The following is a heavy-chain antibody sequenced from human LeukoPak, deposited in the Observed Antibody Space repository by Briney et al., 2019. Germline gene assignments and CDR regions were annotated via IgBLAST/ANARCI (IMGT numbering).Heavy chain of an antibody. CDR2: ISYDGSNK. Sequence: GGSLRLSCAASGFTFSSYAMHWVRQAPGMGLEWVAVISYDGSNKYYADSVKGRFTISRDNSKNTLYLQMNSLRAEDTAVYYCARVGVTYCSSTSCYPDYWGQGTLVTVSS. CDR1: GFTFSSYA. V-gene: IGHV3-30-3*01. J-gene: IGHJ4*02. D-gene: IGHD2-2*01. CDR3: ARVGVTYCSSTSCYPDY.